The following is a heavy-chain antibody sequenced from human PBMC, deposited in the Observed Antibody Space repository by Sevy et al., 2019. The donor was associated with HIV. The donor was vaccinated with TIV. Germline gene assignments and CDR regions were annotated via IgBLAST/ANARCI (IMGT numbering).Heavy chain of an antibody. CDR3: ARREDFFGQREEHSFHL. J-gene: IGHJ3*01. V-gene: IGHV3-73*01. CDR2: IRSKDATYAT. D-gene: IGHD3-3*01. CDR1: GLRFSESA. Sequence: GGSLRLSCAASGLRFSESAIHWVRHTSGKGLEWVGRIRSKDATYATAYAASVIGRFTLSRDDSKNMAFLQMNSLKTEDTAIYYCARREDFFGQREEHSFHLWGQGTMVTVSS.